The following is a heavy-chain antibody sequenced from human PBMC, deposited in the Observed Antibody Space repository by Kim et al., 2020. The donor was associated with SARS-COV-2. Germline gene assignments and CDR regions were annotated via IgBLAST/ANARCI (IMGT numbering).Heavy chain of an antibody. CDR1: GGSISSGGYY. CDR3: ARRISASGSEPYFDY. J-gene: IGHJ4*02. CDR2: IYYSGST. D-gene: IGHD5-12*01. V-gene: IGHV4-31*03. Sequence: SETLSLTCTVSGGSISSGGYYWSWIRQHPGKGLEWIGYIYYSGSTYYNPSLKSRVTISVDTSKNQFSLKLSSVTAADTAVYYCARRISASGSEPYFDYWGQGTLVTVSS.